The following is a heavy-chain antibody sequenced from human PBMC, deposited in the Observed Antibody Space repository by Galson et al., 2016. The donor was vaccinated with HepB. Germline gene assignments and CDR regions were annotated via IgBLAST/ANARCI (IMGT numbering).Heavy chain of an antibody. CDR1: GDSVSSNSAA. Sequence: CAISGDSVSSNSAAWNWIRQSPSRGLEWLGRTYYRSKWYNDYAASVKSRTTINPDTSKNRFSLQLRSVTPEDTAVYYCVRVQYIDEGFDYWGQGALVTVSP. CDR3: VRVQYIDEGFDY. CDR2: TYYRSKWYN. V-gene: IGHV6-1*01. J-gene: IGHJ4*02. D-gene: IGHD1-1*01.